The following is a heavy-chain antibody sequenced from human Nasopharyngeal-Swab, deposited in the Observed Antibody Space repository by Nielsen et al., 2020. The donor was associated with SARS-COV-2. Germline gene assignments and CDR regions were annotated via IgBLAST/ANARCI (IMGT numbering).Heavy chain of an antibody. Sequence: SETLSLTCTVSGGSISSGSYYWSWIRQPAGKGLEWIGRIYTSGSTNYNPSLKSRVTISVDTSKNQFSLKLSSVTAADTAVYYCARDTYYDSRGIDPWGQGTLVTVSS. CDR1: GGSISSGSYY. CDR2: IYTSGST. J-gene: IGHJ5*02. CDR3: ARDTYYDSRGIDP. D-gene: IGHD3-22*01. V-gene: IGHV4-61*02.